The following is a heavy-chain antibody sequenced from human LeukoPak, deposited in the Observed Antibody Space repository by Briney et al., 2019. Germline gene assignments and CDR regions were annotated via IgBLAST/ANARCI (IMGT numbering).Heavy chain of an antibody. CDR3: ARGGWRGLDGYFDL. Sequence: GGSLRLSCAASGFTFSSYSMNWVRQAPGKGLEWVSSISSSSSYIYYADSVKGRFTISRDNAKNSLYLQMNSLRAEDMAVYYCARGGWRGLDGYFDLWGRGTLVTVSS. CDR1: GFTFSSYS. J-gene: IGHJ2*01. CDR2: ISSSSSYI. D-gene: IGHD6-19*01. V-gene: IGHV3-21*01.